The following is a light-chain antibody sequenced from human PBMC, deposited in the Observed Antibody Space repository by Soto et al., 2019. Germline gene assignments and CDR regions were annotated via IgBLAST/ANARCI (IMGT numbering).Light chain of an antibody. V-gene: IGKV3-20*01. CDR3: QQYDTSSRT. CDR1: HNINMNY. CDR2: GAS. J-gene: IGKJ1*01. Sequence: EIVLTQSPGTLSLSPGERATLSCRASHNINMNYLAWYQQKPGQGPRVLMYGASSRATGIPDRFSGSGSGTDFTLPITRLEPEPFVTYFCQQYDTSSRTFGQTTKVEI.